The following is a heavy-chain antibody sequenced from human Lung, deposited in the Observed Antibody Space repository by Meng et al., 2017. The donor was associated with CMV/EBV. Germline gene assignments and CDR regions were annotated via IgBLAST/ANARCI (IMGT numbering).Heavy chain of an antibody. D-gene: IGHD3-10*01. CDR3: ARASYGSGSPLGESWFDP. Sequence: QLPDAGPGLVKPSQTLSLTCTVSGGSSSSGGYYWSWLRQHPGKGLEWIGYIHSSGSTYYNPSLRSRLTISVDTSKNQFSLKLSSVTAADTAVYYCARASYGSGSPLGESWFDPWGQGTLVTVSS. CDR1: GGSSSSGGYY. J-gene: IGHJ5*02. V-gene: IGHV4-31*03. CDR2: IHSSGST.